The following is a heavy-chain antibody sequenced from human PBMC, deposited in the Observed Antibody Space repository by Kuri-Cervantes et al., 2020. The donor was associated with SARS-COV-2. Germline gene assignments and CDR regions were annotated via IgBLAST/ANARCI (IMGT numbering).Heavy chain of an antibody. V-gene: IGHV3-23*01. CDR2: ISDRGGDT. CDR1: GFTFGNYA. D-gene: IGHD1-1*01. J-gene: IGHJ4*02. CDR3: VRDGDHWNFDY. Sequence: GESLKISCAASGFTFGNYAMSWVRQAPRKGLEWVSSISDRGGDTYYADSVKGRFTISRDNPKNTLYLQMNSLRAEDTAVYYCVRDGDHWNFDYWGQGNLVTVSS.